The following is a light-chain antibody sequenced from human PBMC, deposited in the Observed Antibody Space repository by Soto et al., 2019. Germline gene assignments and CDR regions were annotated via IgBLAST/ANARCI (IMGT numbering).Light chain of an antibody. J-gene: IGLJ2*01. CDR1: SGYSTYI. CDR2: VERSGRY. V-gene: IGLV4-60*03. CDR3: ETWDSNTFVV. Sequence: QSVLTQSSSASASLGSSVKLTCTLSSGYSTYIIAWHQQQPGKAPRYLMKVERSGRYNKGSGSPDRFSGSSSGADRYLTISNLLSEDDADYYCETWDSNTFVVFGGGTKLTVL.